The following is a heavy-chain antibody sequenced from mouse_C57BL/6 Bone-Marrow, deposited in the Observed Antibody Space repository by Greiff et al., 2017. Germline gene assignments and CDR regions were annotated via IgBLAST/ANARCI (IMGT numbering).Heavy chain of an antibody. CDR2: INPSNGGT. CDR3: ARCGLYYCSADY. D-gene: IGHD1-1*01. Sequence: QVHVKQPGTELVKPGASVKLSCKASGYTFTSYWMHWVKQRPGQGLEWIGNINPSNGGTNYNEKFKSKATLTVDKSSSTAYMQLSRLTSEDSAVYYCARCGLYYCSADYWGQGTSLTVSS. CDR1: GYTFTSYW. J-gene: IGHJ2*02. V-gene: IGHV1-53*01.